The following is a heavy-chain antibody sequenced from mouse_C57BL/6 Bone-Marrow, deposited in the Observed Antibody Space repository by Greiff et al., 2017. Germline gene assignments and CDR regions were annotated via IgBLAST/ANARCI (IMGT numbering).Heavy chain of an antibody. CDR1: GYTFTSYW. D-gene: IGHD3-2*01. CDR2: IDPSDSYT. J-gene: IGHJ2*01. Sequence: QVQLQQSGAELVKPGASVKLSCTASGYTFTSYWMQWVKQRPGQGLEWIGGIDPSDSYTTYNQKFKGKATLTVATSSSTAYMQLSSLTSEDSAVYYCAQTADAHYYFDYWGQGTTLTVSA. CDR3: AQTADAHYYFDY. V-gene: IGHV1-50*01.